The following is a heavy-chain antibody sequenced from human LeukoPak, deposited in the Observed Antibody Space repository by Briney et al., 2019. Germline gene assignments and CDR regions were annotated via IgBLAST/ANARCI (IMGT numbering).Heavy chain of an antibody. V-gene: IGHV3-30-3*01. CDR2: ISYDGSNK. CDR1: GFTFSSYA. CDR3: ARVGYYDSSGFRQFDP. Sequence: SGGSLRLSCAASGFTFSSYAMHWVRQAPGKGLEWVAVISYDGSNKYYAYADSVKGRFTISRDNAKNSLYLQMNSLRAEDTALYHCARVGYYDSSGFRQFDPWGQGTLVTVSS. D-gene: IGHD3-22*01. J-gene: IGHJ5*02.